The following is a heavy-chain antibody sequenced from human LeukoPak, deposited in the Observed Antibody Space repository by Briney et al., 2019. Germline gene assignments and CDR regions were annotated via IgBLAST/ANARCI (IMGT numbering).Heavy chain of an antibody. Sequence: GESLKISCKGSGYSFTSYWIGWVRQMPGKGLEWMGTIYPGDSDTRYSPSFQGQVTISADKSISTAYLQWSSLKASDTATYYCARHTIFGVVKSWFDPWGQGTLVTVSS. V-gene: IGHV5-51*01. CDR1: GYSFTSYW. CDR2: IYPGDSDT. D-gene: IGHD3-3*01. J-gene: IGHJ5*02. CDR3: ARHTIFGVVKSWFDP.